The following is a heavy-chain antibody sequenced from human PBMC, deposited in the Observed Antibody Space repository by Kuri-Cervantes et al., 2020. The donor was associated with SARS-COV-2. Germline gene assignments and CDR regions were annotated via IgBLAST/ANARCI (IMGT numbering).Heavy chain of an antibody. V-gene: IGHV1-18*01. CDR3: ASRVREDYGEDY. Sequence: ASVKVSCKASGYTFTSYGIRWVRQAPGQGLEWMGWISAYNGNTNYAQKLQGRVTMTTDTSTSTAYMELRSLRSDDTAVYYCASRVREDYGEDYWGQGTLVTVSS. D-gene: IGHD4-17*01. CDR2: ISAYNGNT. J-gene: IGHJ4*02. CDR1: GYTFTSYG.